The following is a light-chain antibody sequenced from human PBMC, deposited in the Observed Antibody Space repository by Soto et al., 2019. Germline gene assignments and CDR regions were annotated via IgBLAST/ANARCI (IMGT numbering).Light chain of an antibody. CDR2: EVS. CDR3: SSYTSTLRVV. Sequence: QSALTQPASVSGSPGQSITISCTVTSSDVGGYIYVSWYQQHPGKAPKLMIYEVSNRPSGVSNRFSGSKSGNTASLTISGLQAEDEADYYCSSYTSTLRVVFGGGTKLTVL. CDR1: SSDVGGYIY. V-gene: IGLV2-14*01. J-gene: IGLJ3*02.